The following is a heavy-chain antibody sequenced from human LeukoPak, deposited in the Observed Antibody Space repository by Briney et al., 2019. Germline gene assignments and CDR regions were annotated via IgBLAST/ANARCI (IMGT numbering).Heavy chain of an antibody. J-gene: IGHJ6*03. CDR3: ARFPLPFWSGYPRYYYYMDV. D-gene: IGHD3-3*01. V-gene: IGHV3-21*01. CDR2: ISSSSSYI. Sequence: GGSLRLSCAASGFTVSSNYMSWVRQAPGKGLEWVSSISSSSSYIYYADSVKGRFTISRDNPKNTLYLQMNSLRAEDTAVYYCARFPLPFWSGYPRYYYYMDVWGKGTTVTVSS. CDR1: GFTVSSNY.